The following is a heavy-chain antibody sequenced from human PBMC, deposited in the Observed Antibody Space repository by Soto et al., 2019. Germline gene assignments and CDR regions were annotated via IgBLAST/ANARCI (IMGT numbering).Heavy chain of an antibody. CDR2: IYYSGST. CDR3: ARAPVSSGPYIYYFDY. V-gene: IGHV4-39*01. Sequence: PSETLSLTCTVSGGSISSSSYYWGWIRQPPGKGLEWIGSIYYSGSTYYNPSLKSRVTISVDTSKNQFSLKLSSVTAADTAVYYCARAPVSSGPYIYYFDYWGQGTLVTVSS. D-gene: IGHD6-19*01. J-gene: IGHJ4*02. CDR1: GGSISSSSYY.